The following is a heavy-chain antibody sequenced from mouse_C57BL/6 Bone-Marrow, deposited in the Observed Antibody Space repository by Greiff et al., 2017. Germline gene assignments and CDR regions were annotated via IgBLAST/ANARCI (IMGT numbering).Heavy chain of an antibody. CDR1: GYSITSGYY. CDR3: ARGDYYFDY. J-gene: IGHJ2*01. V-gene: IGHV3-6*01. CDR2: ISYDGSN. Sequence: DVKVEESGPGLVKPSQSLSLTCSVTGYSITSGYYWNWIRQFPGNKLEWMGYISYDGSNNYNPSLKNRISITRDTSKNQFFLKLNSVTTEDTATYYCARGDYYFDYWGQGTTLTVSS.